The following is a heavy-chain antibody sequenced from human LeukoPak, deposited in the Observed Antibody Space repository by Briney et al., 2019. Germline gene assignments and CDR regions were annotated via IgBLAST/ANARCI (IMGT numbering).Heavy chain of an antibody. CDR3: ARDHPGGYDAFDI. D-gene: IGHD5-12*01. CDR1: GGSISSYY. V-gene: IGHV4-59*12. Sequence: PSETLSLTCTVSGGSISSYYWSWIRQPPGKGLEWIGYIYYSGSTNYNPSLKSRVTMSLDTSKNQFSLKLSSVTAADTAVYYCARDHPGGYDAFDIWGQGTMVTVSS. CDR2: IYYSGST. J-gene: IGHJ3*02.